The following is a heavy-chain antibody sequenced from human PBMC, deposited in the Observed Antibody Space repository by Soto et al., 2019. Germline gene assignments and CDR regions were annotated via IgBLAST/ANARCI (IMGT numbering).Heavy chain of an antibody. V-gene: IGHV4-4*02. D-gene: IGHD2-8*01. CDR1: SGSISSSNW. Sequence: QVQLQESGPGLVKPSGTLSLTCAVSSGSISSSNWWSWVRQPPGKGLEWIGEIYHSGSTNYNPSLKSRATISVEKSKNQYSLKLSSVTAADTAVYYCARETCTNGVCYTGEWGYWGQGPLVTVSS. CDR3: ARETCTNGVCYTGEWGY. CDR2: IYHSGST. J-gene: IGHJ4*02.